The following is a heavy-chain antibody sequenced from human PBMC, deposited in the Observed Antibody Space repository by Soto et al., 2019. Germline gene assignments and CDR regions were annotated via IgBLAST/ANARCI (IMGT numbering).Heavy chain of an antibody. CDR1: GGSFSGYY. Sequence: SETLSLTCAVYGGSFSGYYWSWIRQPPGKGLEWIGEINHSGSTNYNPSLKSRVTISVDTSKNQFSLKLSSVTAADTAVYYCARNSRRPSSYYYYYGMDVWGQGTTVTVSS. V-gene: IGHV4-34*01. CDR2: INHSGST. D-gene: IGHD6-6*01. CDR3: ARNSRRPSSYYYYYGMDV. J-gene: IGHJ6*02.